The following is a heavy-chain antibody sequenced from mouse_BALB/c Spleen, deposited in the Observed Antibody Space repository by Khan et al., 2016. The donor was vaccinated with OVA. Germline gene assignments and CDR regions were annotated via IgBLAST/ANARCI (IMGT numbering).Heavy chain of an antibody. CDR1: GYTFTTYG. Sequence: QIQLVLSGPELKKPGVTVKISCKASGYTFTTYGMNWVKQAPGKGLKWMGWINTYTGEPTYVDDFKGRFAFSLETSASTAYLQINNLKNEDTATYFCARVGYSGTMDYWGQGTSVTVSS. CDR3: ARVGYSGTMDY. V-gene: IGHV9-3-1*01. J-gene: IGHJ4*01. D-gene: IGHD2-14*01. CDR2: INTYTGEP.